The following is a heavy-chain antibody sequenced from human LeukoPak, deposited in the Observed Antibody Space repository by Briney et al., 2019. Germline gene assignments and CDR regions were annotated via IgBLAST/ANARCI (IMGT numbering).Heavy chain of an antibody. V-gene: IGHV3-33*06. J-gene: IGHJ4*02. D-gene: IGHD3-3*01. CDR1: GFTFSSYG. CDR3: AKGSDFWSGYFLDY. CDR2: IWYDGSNK. Sequence: GGSLRLSCAASGFTFSSYGMHWVRQAPGKGLEWVAVIWYDGSNKYYADSVKGRFTISRDNSKNTLYLQMNRLRAEDTAVYYCAKGSDFWSGYFLDYWGQGTLVTVSS.